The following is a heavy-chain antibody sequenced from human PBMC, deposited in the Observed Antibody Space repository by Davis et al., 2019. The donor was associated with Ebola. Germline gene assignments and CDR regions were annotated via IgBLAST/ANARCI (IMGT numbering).Heavy chain of an antibody. V-gene: IGHV1-8*01. J-gene: IGHJ4*02. CDR1: GYTFTSYD. CDR2: MSPSTGNT. CDR3: ARGVEMATIDIDY. Sequence: ASVKVSCKASGYTFTSYDMSWVRQAPGQGLEWMGWMSPSTGNTGYAQKFQGRVTMTRNISISTAYMELSSLRSDDTAVYYCARGVEMATIDIDYWGQGTLVTVSS. D-gene: IGHD5-24*01.